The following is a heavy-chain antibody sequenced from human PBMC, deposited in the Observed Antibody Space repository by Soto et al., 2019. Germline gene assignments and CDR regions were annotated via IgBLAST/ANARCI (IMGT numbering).Heavy chain of an antibody. CDR2: INSDGSTT. V-gene: IGHV3-74*01. CDR1: GFTFSNSW. J-gene: IGHJ4*02. CDR3: TTASGVITS. D-gene: IGHD1-26*01. Sequence: EVQLVESGGGLVQPGGSLRLSCAASGFTFSNSWMHWVRQTPGEGLVWVSRINSDGSTTTYADSVKGRFTTSRDNAKNTMYLQMNSLRAGDTAVYYCTTASGVITSCGQGTPVTVSS.